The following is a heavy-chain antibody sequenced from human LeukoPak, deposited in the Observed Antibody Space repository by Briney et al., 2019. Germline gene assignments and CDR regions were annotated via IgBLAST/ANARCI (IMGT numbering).Heavy chain of an antibody. Sequence: SETLSLTCTVSGGSISSYYWSWIRQPPGKGLEWIGYIYYSGSTNYNPSLKSRVTISVDTSKNQFSLKLSSVTAADTAVYYCARVYYDSSGYYYSLRLPDNWFDPWGQGTLVTVSS. J-gene: IGHJ5*02. CDR3: ARVYYDSSGYYYSLRLPDNWFDP. V-gene: IGHV4-59*01. CDR1: GGSISSYY. CDR2: IYYSGST. D-gene: IGHD3-22*01.